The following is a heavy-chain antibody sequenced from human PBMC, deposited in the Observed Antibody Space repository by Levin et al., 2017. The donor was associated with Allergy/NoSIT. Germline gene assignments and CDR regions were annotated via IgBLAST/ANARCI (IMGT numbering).Heavy chain of an antibody. CDR2: ISAGGDNT. D-gene: IGHD3-16*01. CDR1: GFTFGDYA. CDR3: AKDGAI. Sequence: PSETLSLTCAASGFTFGDYAMNWVRQAPGKGLEWVLGISAGGDNTDFADSAKGRFIISRDNSKNTLSLQMNSLRVEDTAIYYCAKDGAIWGPGTLVTVSS. V-gene: IGHV3-23*01. J-gene: IGHJ4*02.